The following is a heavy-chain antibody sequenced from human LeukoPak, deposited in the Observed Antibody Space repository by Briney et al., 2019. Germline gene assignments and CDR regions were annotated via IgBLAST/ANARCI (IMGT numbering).Heavy chain of an antibody. V-gene: IGHV3-30*02. D-gene: IGHD2-2*01. CDR2: IRYDGSNK. Sequence: GGSLSLSCAASGFTFSVYGMHWVGQAPGKGLEGVAFIRYDGSNKYYADSVKDRFTISRDNSKNTLYLQMNSLRAEDTAVYYCAKGYCSSTSCHPAWYYYYMDVWGKGTTVTVSS. CDR1: GFTFSVYG. CDR3: AKGYCSSTSCHPAWYYYYMDV. J-gene: IGHJ6*03.